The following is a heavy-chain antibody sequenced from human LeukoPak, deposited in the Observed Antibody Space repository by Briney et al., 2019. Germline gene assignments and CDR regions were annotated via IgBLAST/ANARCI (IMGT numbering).Heavy chain of an antibody. Sequence: GRSLRLSCAASGFTFDDYAMPWVRQAPGKGLEWVSGISWNSGSIGYADSVKGRFTISRDNAKNSLYLQMNSLRDEDTAVYYCARRWGSSGDAFDIWGQGTMVTVSS. V-gene: IGHV3-9*01. CDR2: ISWNSGSI. J-gene: IGHJ3*02. D-gene: IGHD3-16*01. CDR3: ARRWGSSGDAFDI. CDR1: GFTFDDYA.